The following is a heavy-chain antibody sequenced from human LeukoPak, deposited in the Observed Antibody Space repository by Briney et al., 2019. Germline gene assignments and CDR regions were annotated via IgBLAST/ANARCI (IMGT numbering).Heavy chain of an antibody. V-gene: IGHV4-59*12. J-gene: IGHJ6*01. D-gene: IGHD3-22*01. CDR2: IYYSGST. CDR3: ARAYYYDSSGPMDV. CDR1: GGSIGSYY. Sequence: SETLSLTCTVSGGSIGSYYWTWIRQPPGKGLEWIGYIYYSGSTNYNPPLKSRVTISVGTSKNQFSLKLSSVTAADTAVFYCARAYYYDSSGPMDVWGKGPRSPSPQ.